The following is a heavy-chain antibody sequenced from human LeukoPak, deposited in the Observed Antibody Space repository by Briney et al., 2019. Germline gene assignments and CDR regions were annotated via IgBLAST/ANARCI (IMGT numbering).Heavy chain of an antibody. Sequence: ASVKVSCKASGYTFTSYYIHWVRQAPGQGLEWMGWINPNSGGTNYAQKFQGRVTMTRDTSISTAYMELSSLRSDDTAVYYCARESGIVGARVFDYWGQGTLVSVSS. V-gene: IGHV1-2*02. CDR3: ARESGIVGARVFDY. CDR1: GYTFTSYY. D-gene: IGHD1-26*01. J-gene: IGHJ4*02. CDR2: INPNSGGT.